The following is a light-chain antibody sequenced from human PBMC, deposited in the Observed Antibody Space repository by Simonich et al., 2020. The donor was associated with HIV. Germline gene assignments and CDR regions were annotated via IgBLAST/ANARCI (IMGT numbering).Light chain of an antibody. V-gene: IGKV1-5*03. CDR3: QQYNSYSYT. J-gene: IGKJ2*01. CDR1: QSINSW. Sequence: DIQMTQSPSTLSASVGDRVTIPCRASQSINSWMARYQQKPGKAPKHLIYKASSLESGVPSRFSGSGSGTEFTLTISSLQPDDFATYYCQQYNSYSYTFGQGTKLEIK. CDR2: KAS.